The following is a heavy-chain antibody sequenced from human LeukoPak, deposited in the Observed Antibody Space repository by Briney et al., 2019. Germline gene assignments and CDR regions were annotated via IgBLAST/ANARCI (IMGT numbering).Heavy chain of an antibody. CDR1: GFTFSNYG. CDR2: ISDDGSNQ. V-gene: IGHV3-30*18. D-gene: IGHD6-19*01. Sequence: GGSLRLSCAASGFTFSNYGMHWVRQAPGKGLEWVALISDDGSNQNYADSVKGRFTISRDNSKNTLYLQMNSLKPEDTAVYYCAKDALGSSGWYGDYWGQGTPVTVSS. J-gene: IGHJ4*02. CDR3: AKDALGSSGWYGDY.